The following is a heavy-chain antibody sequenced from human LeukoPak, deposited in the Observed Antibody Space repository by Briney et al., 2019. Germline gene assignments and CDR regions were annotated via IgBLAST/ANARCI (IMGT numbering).Heavy chain of an antibody. V-gene: IGHV3-23*01. CDR2: ITGSGGGT. CDR1: GFTFKTYA. Sequence: GGSLRLSCAASGFTFKTYAMMWVRQAPGKGLEWVSGITGSGGGTYYADSVKGRFTISRDSSSSTLFLQMKSLRAEDTATYYCAKEVAAGRKGIDYWGQGILVTVSS. D-gene: IGHD6-6*01. J-gene: IGHJ4*02. CDR3: AKEVAAGRKGIDY.